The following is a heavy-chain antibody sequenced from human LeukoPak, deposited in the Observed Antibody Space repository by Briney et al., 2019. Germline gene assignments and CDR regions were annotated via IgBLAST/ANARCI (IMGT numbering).Heavy chain of an antibody. Sequence: GASVKVSCKVSGYTLTELSMHWVRQAPGKGLEWMGGFDPEDGETIYAQKFQGRVTMTRDTSTNTVYMELSSLRSDDTAVYYCARDAPTIFGVVTVYNWFDPWGQGTLVTVSS. CDR3: ARDAPTIFGVVTVYNWFDP. D-gene: IGHD3-3*01. CDR1: GYTLTELS. CDR2: FDPEDGET. V-gene: IGHV1-24*01. J-gene: IGHJ5*02.